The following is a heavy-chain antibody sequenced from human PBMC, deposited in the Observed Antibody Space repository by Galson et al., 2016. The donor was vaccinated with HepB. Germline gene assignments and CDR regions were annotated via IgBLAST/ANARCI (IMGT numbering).Heavy chain of an antibody. J-gene: IGHJ6*04. V-gene: IGHV3-30*04. Sequence: SLRLSCAASGFTFSTYALHWVRQAPSKGLEWVAVISNDGKNKHYVDSVKGRFTISRDNAKNTVYLQMNSLRGEDTAVYFCARDRRSFGWLQGYYYYGMDVWAKGTTVTVSS. D-gene: IGHD3-9*01. CDR1: GFTFSTYA. CDR3: ARDRRSFGWLQGYYYYGMDV. CDR2: ISNDGKNK.